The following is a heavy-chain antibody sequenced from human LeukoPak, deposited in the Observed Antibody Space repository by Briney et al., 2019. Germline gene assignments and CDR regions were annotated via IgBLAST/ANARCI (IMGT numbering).Heavy chain of an antibody. CDR1: GGSFSGYY. D-gene: IGHD2-15*01. J-gene: IGHJ3*02. CDR3: ARGPAPRYCSGGSCYSESDAFDI. V-gene: IGHV4-34*01. CDR2: INHSGST. Sequence: SETLSLTCAVYGGSFSGYYWSWIRQPPGKGLEWIGEINHSGSTNYNPSLKSRVTISVCTSKNQFSLKLSSVTAADTAVYYCARGPAPRYCSGGSCYSESDAFDIWGQGTMVTVSS.